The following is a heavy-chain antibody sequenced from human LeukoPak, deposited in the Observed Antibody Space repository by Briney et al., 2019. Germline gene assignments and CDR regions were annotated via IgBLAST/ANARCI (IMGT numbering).Heavy chain of an antibody. Sequence: ASVTVSCKASGYTFTSYAMNWVRQAPGQGLEWMGWVNTNTGNPTYAQGFTGRFVFSLDTSVSTAYLQISSLKAEDTAVYYCARGSSGWYEDYWGQGTLVTVSS. D-gene: IGHD6-19*01. V-gene: IGHV7-4-1*02. J-gene: IGHJ4*02. CDR3: ARGSSGWYEDY. CDR2: VNTNTGNP. CDR1: GYTFTSYA.